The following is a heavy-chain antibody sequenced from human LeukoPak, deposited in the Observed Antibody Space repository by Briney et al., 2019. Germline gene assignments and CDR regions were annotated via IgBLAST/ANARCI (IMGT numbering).Heavy chain of an antibody. V-gene: IGHV3-30*03. CDR2: ISHDGSVK. J-gene: IGHJ3*02. D-gene: IGHD3-10*01. Sequence: GTSLRVSCAASGCTFSVYGMHWVRQAPGKGLEWVALISHDGSVKYYADSVKGRFTISRDNSKNTLYLQMNSLRAEDTAVYYCATEGHYTVAFDIWGQGTMVTVSS. CDR1: GCTFSVYG. CDR3: ATEGHYTVAFDI.